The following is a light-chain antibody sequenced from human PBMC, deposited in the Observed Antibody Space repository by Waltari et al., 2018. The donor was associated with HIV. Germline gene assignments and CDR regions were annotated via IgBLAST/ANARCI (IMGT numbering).Light chain of an antibody. CDR2: WAS. V-gene: IGKV4-1*01. J-gene: IGKJ3*01. CDR3: QQAYSIPFT. CDR1: QSVLYSGNNKNQ. Sequence: DIVMTQSPDSLAVSLGKRATINCKSSQSVLYSGNNKNQLAWYQQKPGQPPKLLIYWASTRDSGVPDRFSGSGSGTDFTLTITSLQAEDVAVYYCQQAYSIPFTFGPGTRVDFK.